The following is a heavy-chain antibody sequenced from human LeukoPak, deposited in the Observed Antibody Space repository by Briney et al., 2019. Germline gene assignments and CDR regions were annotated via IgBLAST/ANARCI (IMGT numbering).Heavy chain of an antibody. CDR3: ARDQYCGGHCYFDY. CDR1: GFTFSSYW. CDR2: IKQDGSEK. Sequence: PGGSLRLSCAASGFTFSSYWMGWVRQAPGKGLEWVANIKQDGSEKYYVDSVKGRFTISRDNAKNSLYLQMNSLRAEETAVYYCARDQYCGGHCYFDYWGQGTLAPASS. J-gene: IGHJ4*02. V-gene: IGHV3-7*01. D-gene: IGHD2-21*01.